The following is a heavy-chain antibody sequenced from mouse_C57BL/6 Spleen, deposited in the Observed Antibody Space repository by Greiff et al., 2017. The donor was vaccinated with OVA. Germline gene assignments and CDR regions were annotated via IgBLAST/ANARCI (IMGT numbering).Heavy chain of an antibody. Sequence: VQLQQSVAELVRPGASVKLSCTASGFNIKNTYMHWVKQRPEQGLEWIGRIDPANGNTKYAPKFQGKATITADTSSNTAYLQLISLTSEDPAIYYCSPITTGVASPYAMDYWGQGTSVTVSS. CDR1: GFNIKNTY. CDR3: SPITTGVASPYAMDY. V-gene: IGHV14-3*01. CDR2: IDPANGNT. J-gene: IGHJ4*01. D-gene: IGHD1-1*01.